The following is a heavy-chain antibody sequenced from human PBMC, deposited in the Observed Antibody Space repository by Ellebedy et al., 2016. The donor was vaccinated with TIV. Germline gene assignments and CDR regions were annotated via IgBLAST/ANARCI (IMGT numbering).Heavy chain of an antibody. Sequence: GESLKISCAASGFTFSSYEMNWVRQAPGKGLEWVSSISSSSTYIYYADSVKGRFTISRDNAKNSLYLQMNSLRAEDTAVYYCAREYCSGGSCYSRSGSFDFWGQGTLVTVSS. D-gene: IGHD2-15*01. CDR3: AREYCSGGSCYSRSGSFDF. CDR2: ISSSSTYI. CDR1: GFTFSSYE. J-gene: IGHJ4*02. V-gene: IGHV3-21*01.